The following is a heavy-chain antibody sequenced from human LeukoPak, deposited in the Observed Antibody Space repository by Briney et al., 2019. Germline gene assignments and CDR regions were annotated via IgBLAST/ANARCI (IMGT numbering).Heavy chain of an antibody. D-gene: IGHD3-3*01. J-gene: IGHJ4*02. CDR1: GFSLNKYW. Sequence: QPGGSLRLSCAASGFSLNKYWMSWVRQAPGKGLEWVASIKHDGSEKYYVDSVRGRFTISRDNTMNSLYLQMSSLRAEDTAVYYCATDRGWRTSGYYLYYFEYWGQGTLVTYSS. CDR2: IKHDGSEK. CDR3: ATDRGWRTSGYYLYYFEY. V-gene: IGHV3-7*01.